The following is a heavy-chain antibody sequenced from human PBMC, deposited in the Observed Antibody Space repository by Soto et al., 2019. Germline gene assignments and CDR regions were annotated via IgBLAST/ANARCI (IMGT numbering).Heavy chain of an antibody. V-gene: IGHV1-2*04. J-gene: IGHJ4*02. D-gene: IGHD2-15*01. CDR2: INPNSGGT. Sequence: GASVKVSCKASGYSFTTYNIHWVRQAPGQGLEWMGWINPNSGGTNYAQRFQGWVTMTRDTSISTAYMELSRLRSDDTAVYYCASGLGYCSGGSCYAYWGQGTLVTVSS. CDR1: GYSFTTYN. CDR3: ASGLGYCSGGSCYAY.